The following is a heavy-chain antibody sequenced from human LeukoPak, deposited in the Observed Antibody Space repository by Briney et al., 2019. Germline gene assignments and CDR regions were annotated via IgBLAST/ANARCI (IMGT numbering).Heavy chain of an antibody. Sequence: GESLKISCKGSGYSFTSYWIGWVRQMPGKGLEWMGIIYPGDSDTRYSPSFQGQVTISADKSISTAYLQRSSQKASDTAMYYCARRGSYSTYYFAYWGQGTLVTVSS. V-gene: IGHV5-51*01. J-gene: IGHJ4*02. CDR1: GYSFTSYW. CDR3: ARRGSYSTYYFAY. CDR2: IYPGDSDT. D-gene: IGHD1-26*01.